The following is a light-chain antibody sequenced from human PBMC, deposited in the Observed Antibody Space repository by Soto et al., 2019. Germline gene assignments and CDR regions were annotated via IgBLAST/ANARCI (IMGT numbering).Light chain of an antibody. CDR3: QQRSNWPLLT. V-gene: IGKV3-11*01. J-gene: IGKJ4*01. CDR1: QSVSSY. Sequence: EIVLTQSPATLSLSPGERVTLSCRASQSVSSYLAWYQQRPGQAPRLLIYDASNRATGIPARFSGSESGTDFTLTISSLEPEDFAVYYCQQRSNWPLLTFGGGTKVEIK. CDR2: DAS.